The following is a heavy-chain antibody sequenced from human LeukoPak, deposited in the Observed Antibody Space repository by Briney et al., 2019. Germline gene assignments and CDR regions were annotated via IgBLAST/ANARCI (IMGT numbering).Heavy chain of an antibody. CDR2: ISGSGGST. CDR3: AKGADCSGGSCYSQRYYYYGMDV. J-gene: IGHJ6*02. Sequence: LPGGSLRLSCAASGFTFSSYAMSWVRQAPGKGLEWVSAISGSGGSTYYADSVKGRFTISRDNSKNTLYLQMNSLRAEDTAVYYCAKGADCSGGSCYSQRYYYYGMDVWGQGTTVTVSS. V-gene: IGHV3-23*01. D-gene: IGHD2-15*01. CDR1: GFTFSSYA.